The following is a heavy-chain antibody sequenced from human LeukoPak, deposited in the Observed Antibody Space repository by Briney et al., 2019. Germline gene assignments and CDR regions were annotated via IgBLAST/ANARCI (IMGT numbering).Heavy chain of an antibody. J-gene: IGHJ5*02. V-gene: IGHV1-2*04. CDR3: ARGLNYYGSGSYRDWFDP. CDR2: INPNSGGT. Sequence: RASVKVSCKASGYTFTGYYMHWVRQAPGQGLEWMGWINPNSGGTNYAQKFQGWVTMTRDTSISTAYMELSRLRSDDTAVYYCARGLNYYGSGSYRDWFDPWGQGTLVTVPS. CDR1: GYTFTGYY. D-gene: IGHD3-10*01.